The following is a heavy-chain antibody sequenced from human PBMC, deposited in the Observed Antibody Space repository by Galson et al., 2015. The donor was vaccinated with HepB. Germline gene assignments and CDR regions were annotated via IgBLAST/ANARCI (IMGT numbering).Heavy chain of an antibody. Sequence: SLRLSCAASGFTFSSYAMHWVRQAPGKGLEWVAVISYDGSNKYYADSVKGRFTISRDNSKNTLYLQMNSLRAEDTAVYYCARVPEKVRSSGWYYFDYWGQGTLVTVSS. J-gene: IGHJ4*02. CDR3: ARVPEKVRSSGWYYFDY. D-gene: IGHD6-19*01. V-gene: IGHV3-30*04. CDR2: ISYDGSNK. CDR1: GFTFSSYA.